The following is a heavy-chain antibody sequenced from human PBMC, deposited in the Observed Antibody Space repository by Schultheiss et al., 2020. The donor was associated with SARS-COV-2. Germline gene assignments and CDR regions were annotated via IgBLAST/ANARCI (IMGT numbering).Heavy chain of an antibody. J-gene: IGHJ3*02. V-gene: IGHV3-15*01. CDR2: IKSKTDGGTT. CDR3: TTARYYGEAFDI. CDR1: GFTFSNAW. Sequence: GGSLILSCAASGFTFSNAWMSWVRQAPGKGLEWVGRIKSKTDGGTTDYAAPVKGRFTISRDDSKNTLYLQMNSLKTEDTAVYYCTTARYYGEAFDIWGQGTMVTVSS. D-gene: IGHD2/OR15-2a*01.